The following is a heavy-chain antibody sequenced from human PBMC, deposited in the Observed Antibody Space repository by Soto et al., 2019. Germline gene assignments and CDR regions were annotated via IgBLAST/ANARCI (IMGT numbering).Heavy chain of an antibody. CDR1: SYPFTHYG. CDR2: MNPNSGNT. Sequence: ASVKVSCKSSSYPFTHYGITWVRQATGQGFEWMGWMNPNSGNTGYAQKFQGRVTMTRDTSITTAYMELSSLTSEDTAVDYWARSPRNWGFYYWG. J-gene: IGHJ4*01. V-gene: IGHV1-8*02. CDR3: ARSPRNWGFYY. D-gene: IGHD7-27*01.